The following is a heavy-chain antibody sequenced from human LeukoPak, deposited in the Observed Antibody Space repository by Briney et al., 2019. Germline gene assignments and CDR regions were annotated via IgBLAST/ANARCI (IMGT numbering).Heavy chain of an antibody. J-gene: IGHJ3*02. Sequence: GGSLRLSCAASGFTFSSYGMPWVRQAPGKGLEWVAVISYDGSNKYYADSVKGRFTISRDNSKNTLYLQMNSLRAEDTAVYYCAKADLGAFDIWGQGTMVTVSS. V-gene: IGHV3-30*18. CDR1: GFTFSSYG. CDR2: ISYDGSNK. CDR3: AKADLGAFDI. D-gene: IGHD3-16*01.